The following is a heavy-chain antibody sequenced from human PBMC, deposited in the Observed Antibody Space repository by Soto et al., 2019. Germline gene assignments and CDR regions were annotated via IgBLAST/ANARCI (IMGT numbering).Heavy chain of an antibody. CDR1: GGSISSSNW. Sequence: SETLSLTCAVSGGSISSSNWWSWVRQPPGKGLEWIGEIYHSGSTNYNPSLKSRVTISVDKSKNQFSLKLSSVTAADTAVYYCARLTYYDYVWGSYRDDYWGQGTLVT. D-gene: IGHD3-16*02. CDR3: ARLTYYDYVWGSYRDDY. CDR2: IYHSGST. J-gene: IGHJ4*02. V-gene: IGHV4-4*02.